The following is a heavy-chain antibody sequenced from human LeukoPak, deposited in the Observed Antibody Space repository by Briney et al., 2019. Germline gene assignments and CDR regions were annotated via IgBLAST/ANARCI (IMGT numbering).Heavy chain of an antibody. D-gene: IGHD5-12*01. CDR3: ARDEYSSYDPCFDF. Sequence: PSETLSLTCTVSGGSISSSSSSWGWIRQPPGKGLEWIGTVYYSGNTYYNPSLKSRVTILLDKSKNQFSLKLSSVTAADTAVYYCARDEYSSYDPCFDFWGQGTLVTVSS. V-gene: IGHV4-39*07. J-gene: IGHJ4*02. CDR2: VYYSGNT. CDR1: GGSISSSSSS.